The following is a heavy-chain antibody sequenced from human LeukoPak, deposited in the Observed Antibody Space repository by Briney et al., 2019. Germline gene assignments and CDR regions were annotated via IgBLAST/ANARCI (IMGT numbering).Heavy chain of an antibody. CDR3: VRGGVYFDY. Sequence: SETLSLTCTVSGGSISSHYWSWIRQPPGKGLEWIGSMYYSGSTNYNPSLKSRVTISVDTSKHQFSLQLNSVPAADTAVYYCVRGGVYFDYWGQGTLVTVSS. J-gene: IGHJ4*02. CDR1: GGSISSHY. D-gene: IGHD3-16*01. V-gene: IGHV4-59*11. CDR2: MYYSGST.